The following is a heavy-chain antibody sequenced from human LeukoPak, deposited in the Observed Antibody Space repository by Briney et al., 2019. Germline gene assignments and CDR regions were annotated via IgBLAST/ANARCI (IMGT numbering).Heavy chain of an antibody. J-gene: IGHJ4*02. Sequence: GGSLRLSCVASGFTFSRCGMHWVRQAPGKGLEWVAVIYSDGRNGYYADSVEGRFTISRDNSKNTLYLQMNSLRAEDTAVYYCVRAEPGLFDYWGQGTLVTVSS. CDR2: IYSDGRNG. CDR3: VRAEPGLFDY. CDR1: GFTFSRCG. V-gene: IGHV3-33*01.